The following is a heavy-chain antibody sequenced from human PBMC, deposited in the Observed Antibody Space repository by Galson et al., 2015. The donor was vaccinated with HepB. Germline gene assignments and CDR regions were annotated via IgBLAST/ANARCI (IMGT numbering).Heavy chain of an antibody. D-gene: IGHD3-3*01. Sequence: TLSLTCTVSGVSISSYYWSWIRQPPGKGLEWIGYIFYSGSTNYSPSLKSRVTLSVDTSKNQFSLKLSSVTAADTAVYYCARSRFLEWEEYGAYYNYMDVWGKGTTVTVSS. CDR2: IFYSGST. J-gene: IGHJ6*03. CDR3: ARSRFLEWEEYGAYYNYMDV. CDR1: GVSISSYY. V-gene: IGHV4-59*01.